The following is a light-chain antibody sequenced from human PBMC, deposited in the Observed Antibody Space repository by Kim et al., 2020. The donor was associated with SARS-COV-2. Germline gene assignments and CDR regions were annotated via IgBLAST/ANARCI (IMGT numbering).Light chain of an antibody. CDR3: CPRGPICNHVV. V-gene: IGLV3-19*01. Sequence: ASGEPVRNTSYRESLSTYHASWYQQQPGQAPLLLIYGNNIRPSGILARFSGSFAGNNASFPTSRAPAADEAAYYCCPRGPICNHVVFGGGTQLTVL. J-gene: IGLJ2*01. CDR1: SLSTYH. CDR2: GNN.